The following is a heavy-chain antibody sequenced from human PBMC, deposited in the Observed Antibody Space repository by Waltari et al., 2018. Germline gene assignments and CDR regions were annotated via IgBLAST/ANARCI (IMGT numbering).Heavy chain of an antibody. V-gene: IGHV4-38-2*01. Sequence: QVQLQESGSGLVKPSETLSLTCAVSGYSISSGYYWGWTRQPPGKGLEWIGRIYRSGSTYYNPSLKSRVTISVNTSKNQFSLKLSSGTAADTAVYYCARSNYDILTGWFDPWGQGTLVTVSS. D-gene: IGHD3-9*01. CDR3: ARSNYDILTGWFDP. CDR1: GYSISSGYY. J-gene: IGHJ5*02. CDR2: IYRSGST.